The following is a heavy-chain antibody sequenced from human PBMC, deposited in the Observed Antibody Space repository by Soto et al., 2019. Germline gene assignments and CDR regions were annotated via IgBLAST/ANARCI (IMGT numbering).Heavy chain of an antibody. CDR3: ARDRDDSSGYDAFDI. D-gene: IGHD3-22*01. V-gene: IGHV4-59*01. CDR2: IYYSGST. CDR1: GGSISSYY. J-gene: IGHJ3*02. Sequence: TCTVSGGSISSYYCSWIRQPPGKGLEWIGYIYYSGSTNYNPSLRSRVTISVDTSKNQFSLKLSSVTAADTAVYYCARDRDDSSGYDAFDIWGQGTMVTVSS.